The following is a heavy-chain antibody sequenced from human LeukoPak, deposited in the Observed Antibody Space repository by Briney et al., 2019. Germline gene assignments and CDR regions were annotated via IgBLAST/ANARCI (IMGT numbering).Heavy chain of an antibody. J-gene: IGHJ4*02. V-gene: IGHV1-2*02. CDR2: INPNSGGT. CDR3: AREADRRSPFDY. Sequence: ASVKVSCKASGYTFTGYYMHWVRQAPGQGLEWMGWINPNSGGTNYAQKFQGRVTMTRDTSISTAYMELRSLRSDDTAVYYCAREADRRSPFDYWGQGTLVTVSS. D-gene: IGHD3-16*02. CDR1: GYTFTGYY.